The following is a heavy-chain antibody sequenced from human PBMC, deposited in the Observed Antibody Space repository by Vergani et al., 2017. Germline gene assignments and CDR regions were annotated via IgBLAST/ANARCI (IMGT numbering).Heavy chain of an antibody. D-gene: IGHD3-16*01. CDR2: INPNSGGT. J-gene: IGHJ5*01. Sequence: QVPLVQSGAEVKKPGASVKVSCKASGYTFTGYYIHWVRQAPGQGLEWMGWINPNSGGTNYAQKFQGRVTITRDTSISTAYMELSRLRSDDTAVYYCARGGVYYDYIWEGNWFDAWGQGTLVTVSS. V-gene: IGHV1-2*02. CDR3: ARGGVYYDYIWEGNWFDA. CDR1: GYTFTGYY.